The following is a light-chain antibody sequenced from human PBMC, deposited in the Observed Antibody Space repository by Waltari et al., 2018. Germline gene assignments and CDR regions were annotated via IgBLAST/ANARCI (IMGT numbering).Light chain of an antibody. Sequence: SYELTQPPSVSVSPGQTARITCSGDALPKQYAYWYQQKPGQAPVLVIYKDSERPSGLPERFSGSSSGTTVTLTISGVQAEDEADYYCQSADSSGTFVVFGGGTKLTVL. V-gene: IGLV3-25*03. CDR2: KDS. J-gene: IGLJ2*01. CDR3: QSADSSGTFVV. CDR1: ALPKQY.